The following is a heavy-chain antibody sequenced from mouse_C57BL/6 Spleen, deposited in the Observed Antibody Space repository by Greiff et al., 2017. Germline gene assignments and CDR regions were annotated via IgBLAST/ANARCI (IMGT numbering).Heavy chain of an antibody. CDR2: ISGGGGNT. CDR1: GFTFSSYT. J-gene: IGHJ2*01. Sequence: DVKLVESGGGLVKPGGSLKLSCAASGFTFSSYTMSWVRQTPEKRLEWVATISGGGGNTYYPDSVKGRFTISRDNAKNTLYLQMSSLRSEDTALYYCARHEAGTSYFDYWGQGTTLTVSS. D-gene: IGHD4-1*01. V-gene: IGHV5-9*01. CDR3: ARHEAGTSYFDY.